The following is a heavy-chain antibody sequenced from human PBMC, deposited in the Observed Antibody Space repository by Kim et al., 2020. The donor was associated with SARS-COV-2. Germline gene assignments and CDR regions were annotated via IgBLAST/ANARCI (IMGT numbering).Heavy chain of an antibody. CDR1: GFTFSSYA. Sequence: GGSLRLSCAASGFTFSSYAMHWVRQTPGKGLEWVAVISYDGSNKYYADSVKGRFTISRDNSKNTLYLQMNSLRAEDTAVYYCARDAKRVSGWYMLRYWG. CDR3: ARDAKRVSGWYMLRY. J-gene: IGHJ4*01. V-gene: IGHV3-30*04. CDR2: ISYDGSNK. D-gene: IGHD6-19*01.